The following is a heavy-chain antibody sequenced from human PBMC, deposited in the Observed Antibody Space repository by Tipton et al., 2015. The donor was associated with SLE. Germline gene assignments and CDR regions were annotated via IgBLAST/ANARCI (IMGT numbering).Heavy chain of an antibody. J-gene: IGHJ4*02. CDR3: ARGGYGGSHFSY. CDR1: GGSISSYY. V-gene: IGHV4-59*01. CDR2: IYYSGST. Sequence: TLSLTCTVSGGSISSYYWSWIRQPPGKGLEWIGYIYYSGSTNYNPSLKSRVTISVDTSKNQFSLKLSSVTAADTAVYYCARGGYGGSHFSYWGQGTLVTVSS. D-gene: IGHD1-26*01.